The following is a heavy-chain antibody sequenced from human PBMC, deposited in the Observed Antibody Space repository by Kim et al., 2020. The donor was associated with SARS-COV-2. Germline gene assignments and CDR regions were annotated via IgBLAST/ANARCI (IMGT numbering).Heavy chain of an antibody. J-gene: IGHJ4*02. CDR3: AKDLYDILTGTGDY. V-gene: IGHV3-23*01. D-gene: IGHD3-9*01. Sequence: ADSVKGRFTISRDNSKNTLYLQMNSLRAEDTAVYYCAKDLYDILTGTGDYWGQGTLVTVSS.